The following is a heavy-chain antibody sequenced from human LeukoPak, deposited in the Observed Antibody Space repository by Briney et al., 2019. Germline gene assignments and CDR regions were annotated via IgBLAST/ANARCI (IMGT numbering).Heavy chain of an antibody. CDR3: VRKFDY. J-gene: IGHJ4*02. Sequence: GGSLRLSCVASGFSFSSYWMHWVRQVPGKGLVWVSSISTDGSDTSYADSVKGRFTISRDNAKNTPYMQMHSLRADDTAVYYCVRKFDYWGQGTLVTVSS. CDR1: GFSFSSYW. CDR2: ISTDGSDT. V-gene: IGHV3-74*01.